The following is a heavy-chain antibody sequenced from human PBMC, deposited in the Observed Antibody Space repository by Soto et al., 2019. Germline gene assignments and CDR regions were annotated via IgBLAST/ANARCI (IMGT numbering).Heavy chain of an antibody. V-gene: IGHV2-5*02. CDR1: GFSLSTSGVA. Sequence: SGPTLVNPTQTLTLTCTFSGFSLSTSGVAVGWIRQPPGKALEWLALIYWDDDKRYSPSLKSRLTITKDTSKNQVVLTMTNMGPVDTATYYCAHRRGYYGSGSYSGMFWFDPWGQGTLVTVSS. CDR2: IYWDDDK. D-gene: IGHD3-10*01. J-gene: IGHJ5*02. CDR3: AHRRGYYGSGSYSGMFWFDP.